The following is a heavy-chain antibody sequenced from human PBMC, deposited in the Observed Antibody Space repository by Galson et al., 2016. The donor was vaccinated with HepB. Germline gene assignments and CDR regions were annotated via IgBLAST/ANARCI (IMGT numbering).Heavy chain of an antibody. CDR3: AHSLSTVGGFDP. CDR2: IYWDDDK. D-gene: IGHD1-26*01. Sequence: PALVKPTQTLTLTCTFSGFSLSPSEVAGGWIRQPPGKALEWLALIYWDDDKRYKASLKSRLTVNKDTSKNQVVLKMTNMDPVDTGTYYCAHSLSTVGGFDPWGQGTLVTVSS. V-gene: IGHV2-5*02. J-gene: IGHJ5*02. CDR1: GFSLSPSEVA.